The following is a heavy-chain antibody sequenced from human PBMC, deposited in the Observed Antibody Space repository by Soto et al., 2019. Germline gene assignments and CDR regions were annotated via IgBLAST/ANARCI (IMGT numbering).Heavy chain of an antibody. Sequence: QVQLMQSGAELKKPGSSVKVSCKASGGTFGSNVISWVRQAPGQGLEWMGELMPIVGAANKQQKFQGRLMITADTSTTTVYMELSSLGSEDTAVYFCATGARYCSGGSCYPDDWGQGTLVTVSS. CDR3: ATGARYCSGGSCYPDD. CDR1: GGTFGSNV. V-gene: IGHV1-69*06. J-gene: IGHJ4*02. CDR2: LMPIVGAA. D-gene: IGHD2-15*01.